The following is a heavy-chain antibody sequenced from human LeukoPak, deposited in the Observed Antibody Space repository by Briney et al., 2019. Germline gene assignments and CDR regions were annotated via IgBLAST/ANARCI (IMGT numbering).Heavy chain of an antibody. J-gene: IGHJ4*02. Sequence: GGSLRLFCAASGFTVNNYYMTWVRQAPGKGLECVSILYSGGMTYYADSVKGRFTISTDNSKNTVNLQMNSLRAEDTAIYYCARMFGGNYYGYYFDYWGQGSMLTVSS. CDR2: LYSGGMT. CDR1: GFTVNNYY. D-gene: IGHD1-26*01. CDR3: ARMFGGNYYGYYFDY. V-gene: IGHV3-53*01.